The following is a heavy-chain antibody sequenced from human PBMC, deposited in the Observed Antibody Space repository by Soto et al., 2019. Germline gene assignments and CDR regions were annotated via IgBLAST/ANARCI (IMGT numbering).Heavy chain of an antibody. Sequence: LSLTCTVSGGSISSGGYYWSWIRQHPGKGLEWIGYIYYSGSTYYNPSLKSRVTISVDTSKNQFSLKLSSVTAADTAVYYCARDSYSSSSGYFDYWGQGTLVTVSS. D-gene: IGHD6-6*01. J-gene: IGHJ4*02. CDR2: IYYSGST. CDR3: ARDSYSSSSGYFDY. V-gene: IGHV4-31*03. CDR1: GGSISSGGYY.